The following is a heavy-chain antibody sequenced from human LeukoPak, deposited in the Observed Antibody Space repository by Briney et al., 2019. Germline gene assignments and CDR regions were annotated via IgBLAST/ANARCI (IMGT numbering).Heavy chain of an antibody. CDR3: ATPPGGFGESRDY. V-gene: IGHV3-53*01. CDR2: IYSGGST. D-gene: IGHD3-10*01. J-gene: IGHJ4*02. CDR1: GFTVSSNY. Sequence: GGSLRLSCAASGFTVSSNYMSWVRQAPGKGLEWVSVIYSGGSTYYADSVKGRFTISRDNSKNTLYLQMNSLRAEDTAVYYCATPPGGFGESRDYWGQGTLVTVSS.